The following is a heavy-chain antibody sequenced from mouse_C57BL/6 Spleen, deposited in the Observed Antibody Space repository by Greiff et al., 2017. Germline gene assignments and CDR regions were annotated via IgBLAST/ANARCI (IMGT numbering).Heavy chain of an antibody. V-gene: IGHV2-2*01. CDR1: GFSLTSYG. CDR2: IWRGGST. D-gene: IGHD1-1*01. J-gene: IGHJ3*01. Sequence: VQVVESGPGLVQPSQSLSITCTVSGFSLTSYGVHWVRQSPGKGLEWLGVIWRGGSTDYNAAFISRLSISKDNSKSQVFFKMNSLQADDTAIYYCARRGGSSPFAYWGQGTLVTVSA. CDR3: ARRGGSSPFAY.